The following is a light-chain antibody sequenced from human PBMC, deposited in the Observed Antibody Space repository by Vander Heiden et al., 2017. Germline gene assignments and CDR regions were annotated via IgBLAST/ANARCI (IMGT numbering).Light chain of an antibody. CDR3: QQHYSTPQT. J-gene: IGKJ2*01. Sequence: DIVMTQSPDSLAASLGERATINCKSSQSVLYSSNNKNYLAWYQQKPGQPPKLLIYWASTRESGVPDRFSGSGSGTDFTLTISSLQAEDVAVYYCQQHYSTPQTFGQGTKLEIK. V-gene: IGKV4-1*01. CDR2: WAS. CDR1: QSVLYSSNNKNY.